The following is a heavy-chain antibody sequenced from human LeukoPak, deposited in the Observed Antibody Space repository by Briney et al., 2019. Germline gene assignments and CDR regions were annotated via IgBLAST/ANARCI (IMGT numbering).Heavy chain of an antibody. J-gene: IGHJ3*02. CDR2: INHTGST. CDR3: ARSAPHYFDAFDI. CDR1: GGSISTSNYY. V-gene: IGHV4-39*01. Sequence: PSETLSLTCTVSGGSISTSNYYWGWIRQPPGKGLEWIGEINHTGSTNYNPSLKSRVTISVDTSKNQFSLKLSSVTAADTAVYYCARSAPHYFDAFDIWGQGTMVTVSS. D-gene: IGHD3-10*01.